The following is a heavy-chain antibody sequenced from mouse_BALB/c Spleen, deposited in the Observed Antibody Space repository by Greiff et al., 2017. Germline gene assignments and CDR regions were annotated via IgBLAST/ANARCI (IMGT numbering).Heavy chain of an antibody. D-gene: IGHD2-4*01. CDR2: IYPYNGGT. CDR3: AREDYDFPFAY. Sequence: VQLQQSGPELVKPGASVKISCKASGYTFTDYNMHWVKQSHGKSLEWIGYIYPYNGGTGYNQKFKSKATLTVDNSSSTAYMELRSLTSEDSAVYYCAREDYDFPFAYWGQGTLVTVSA. CDR1: GYTFTDYN. J-gene: IGHJ3*01. V-gene: IGHV1S29*02.